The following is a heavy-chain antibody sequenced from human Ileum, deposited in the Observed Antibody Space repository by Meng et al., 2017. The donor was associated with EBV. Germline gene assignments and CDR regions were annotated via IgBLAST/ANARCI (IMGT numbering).Heavy chain of an antibody. CDR2: IYYSGST. J-gene: IGHJ4*02. CDR3: ARGGWSLDY. Sequence: QLQGPGPGLGKPSETLSLPCTVSGGSIISYYWSWIRQPPGKGLEWIGYIYYSGSTNYTPSLKSRVTISVDTSKNQFSLNLSSATAADTAVYYCARGGWSLDYWGQGTLVTVSS. V-gene: IGHV4-59*08. CDR1: GGSIISYY. D-gene: IGHD2-15*01.